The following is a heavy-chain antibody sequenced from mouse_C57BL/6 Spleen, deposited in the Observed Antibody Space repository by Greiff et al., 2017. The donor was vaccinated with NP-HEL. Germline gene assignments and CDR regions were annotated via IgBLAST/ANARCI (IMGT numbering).Heavy chain of an antibody. CDR3: ARDPLDY. Sequence: VQLKQSGGDLVKPGGSLKLSCAASGFTFSSYGMSWVRQTPDKRLEWVATISSGGSYTYYPDSVKGRFTISRDNAKNTLYLQMSSLKSEDTAMYYCARDPLDYWGQGTTLTVSS. J-gene: IGHJ2*01. V-gene: IGHV5-6*01. D-gene: IGHD6-1*01. CDR1: GFTFSSYG. CDR2: ISSGGSYT.